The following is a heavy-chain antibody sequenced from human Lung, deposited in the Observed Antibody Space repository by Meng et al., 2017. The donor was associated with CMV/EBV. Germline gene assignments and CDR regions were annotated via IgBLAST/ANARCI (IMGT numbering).Heavy chain of an antibody. Sequence: GSLRLXCTVSGGSMNRSSYYWGWIRQPPGKGLEWVGNIYYSRDSYSNPSLKSRVTISINASKNQFSLKLSSVTAADTAIYFCATVRFVYYYGFGCYSDAXGQGXLVTVSS. CDR2: IYYSRDS. J-gene: IGHJ5*02. D-gene: IGHD3-10*01. CDR1: GGSMNRSSYY. CDR3: ATVRFVYYYGFGCYSDA. V-gene: IGHV4-39*07.